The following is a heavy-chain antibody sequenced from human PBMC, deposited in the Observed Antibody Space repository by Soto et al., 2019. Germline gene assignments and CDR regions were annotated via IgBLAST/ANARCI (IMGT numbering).Heavy chain of an antibody. D-gene: IGHD3-10*01. J-gene: IGHJ4*02. CDR3: ARRRVPDY. V-gene: IGHV4-34*01. CDR1: GGSFSGYY. CDR2: INHSGST. Sequence: QVQLQQWGAGLLKPSETLSLTCAVYGGSFSGYYWSWICQPPGKGLEWIGEINHSGSTNYNPSLKSRVTISVDTSKNQFSLKLSSVTAADTAVYYCARRRVPDYWGQGTLVTVSS.